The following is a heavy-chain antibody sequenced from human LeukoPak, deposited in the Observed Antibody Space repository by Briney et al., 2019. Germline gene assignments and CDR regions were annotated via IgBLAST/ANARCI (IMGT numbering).Heavy chain of an antibody. V-gene: IGHV4-34*01. Sequence: SETLSLTCTVSGGSISNKYWSWIRQPPGKGLEWIGEINHSGSTNYNPSLKSRVTISVDTSKNQFSLKLSSVTAADTAVYYCARAPRMATTKNYYYYYYMDVWGKGTTVTVSS. CDR3: ARAPRMATTKNYYYYYYMDV. CDR1: GGSISNKY. J-gene: IGHJ6*03. D-gene: IGHD5-24*01. CDR2: INHSGST.